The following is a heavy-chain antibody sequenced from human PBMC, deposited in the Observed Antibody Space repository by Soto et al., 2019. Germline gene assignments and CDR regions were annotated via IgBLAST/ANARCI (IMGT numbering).Heavy chain of an antibody. J-gene: IGHJ5*02. D-gene: IGHD1-1*01. CDR2: ISWNSGSI. Sequence: GGSLRLSCAASGFTFDDYGMHWVRQAPGKGLEWVSGISWNSGSIGYADSVKGRFIISRDNAKNSLYLQMNNLRPEDTAFYFCAKVATKHTFGRVDAWGQGTLVTVSS. CDR1: GFTFDDYG. V-gene: IGHV3-9*01. CDR3: AKVATKHTFGRVDA.